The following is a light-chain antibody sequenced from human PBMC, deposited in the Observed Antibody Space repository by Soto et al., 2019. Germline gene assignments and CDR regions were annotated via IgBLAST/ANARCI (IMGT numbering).Light chain of an antibody. Sequence: DIQMTQSPSSLSASVGDRVTITCRASHNIERWMAWYQQTPGKDPRLLIFDASTLHSGVPSRFSGSGSGTDFTLTISSLQPEDFATYYCQQFAISTTFGQGTKVDI. CDR2: DAS. CDR1: HNIERW. J-gene: IGKJ1*01. V-gene: IGKV1-5*01. CDR3: QQFAISTT.